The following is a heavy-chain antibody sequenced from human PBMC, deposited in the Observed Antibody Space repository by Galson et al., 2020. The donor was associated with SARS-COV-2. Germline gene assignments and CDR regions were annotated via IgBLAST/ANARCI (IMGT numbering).Heavy chain of an antibody. CDR1: GYTFTSYD. CDR3: ASRRLITMVRGGDKYYYYGMDV. CDR2: MNPNSGNT. V-gene: IGHV1-8*01. D-gene: IGHD3-10*01. Sequence: ASVKVSCKASGYTFTSYDINWVRQATGQGLEWMGWMNPNSGNTGYAQKFQGRVTMTRNTSISTAYMELSSLRSEDTAVYYCASRRLITMVRGGDKYYYYGMDVWVQGTTVTVSS. J-gene: IGHJ6*02.